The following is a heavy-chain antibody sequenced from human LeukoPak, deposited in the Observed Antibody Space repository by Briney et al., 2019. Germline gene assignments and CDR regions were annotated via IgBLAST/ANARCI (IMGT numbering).Heavy chain of an antibody. V-gene: IGHV4-59*01. D-gene: IGHD6-13*01. J-gene: IGHJ5*02. CDR3: ARKEGGQLVNTRRWFDP. Sequence: PSETLSLTCNVSGGSIRGYYWSWIRQPPGKGLEWIGYIYSSGSTNYNPSLKSRVTMSVDTSKNQFSLKVSSVTAADTAVYYCARKEGGQLVNTRRWFDPWGQGTLVTVSS. CDR1: GGSIRGYY. CDR2: IYSSGST.